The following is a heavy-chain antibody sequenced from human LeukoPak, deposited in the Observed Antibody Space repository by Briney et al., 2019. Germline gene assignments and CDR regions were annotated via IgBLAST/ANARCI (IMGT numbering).Heavy chain of an antibody. CDR3: AKGFRYSPNWCFDY. CDR2: ISSGDST. Sequence: GSLRLPCAASGFTFSSYAMSWVRQAPGKGLEWVSSISSGDSTYYTDSVKGRFTISRDNAKNSLYLQMNSLRAEDTALYYCAKGFRYSPNWCFDYWGQGTLVTVSS. CDR1: GFTFSSYA. J-gene: IGHJ4*02. V-gene: IGHV3-23*01. D-gene: IGHD1-1*01.